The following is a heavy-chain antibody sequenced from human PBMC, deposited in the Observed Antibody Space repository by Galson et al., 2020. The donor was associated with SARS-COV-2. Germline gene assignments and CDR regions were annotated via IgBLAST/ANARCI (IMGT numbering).Heavy chain of an antibody. V-gene: IGHV1-69*04. CDR1: GDTFSNYA. J-gene: IGHJ5*02. Sequence: ASVKVSCKASGDTFSNYAISWVRQAPGQGLEWMGRIIPILDQSNYAQKFQDRVTITADKSTSTASMELRSLTSEDTAVYYCARDLIAVATTGQLGWFDPWGQGTLVTVSS. CDR2: IIPILDQS. CDR3: ARDLIAVATTGQLGWFDP. D-gene: IGHD5-12*01.